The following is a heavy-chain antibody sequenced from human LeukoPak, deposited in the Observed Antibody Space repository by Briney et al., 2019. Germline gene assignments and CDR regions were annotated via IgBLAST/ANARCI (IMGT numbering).Heavy chain of an antibody. D-gene: IGHD6-19*01. CDR1: GYSFTSYW. CDR2: IYPGDSDT. Sequence: GESLKISCKGSGYSFTSYWIGWVRPMPGKGLEWMGIIYPGDSDTRYSPSFQGQVTISADKSISTTYLQWSSLKASDTAMYYCARLREYSSGLYYFDYWGQGTLVTVSS. J-gene: IGHJ4*02. V-gene: IGHV5-51*01. CDR3: ARLREYSSGLYYFDY.